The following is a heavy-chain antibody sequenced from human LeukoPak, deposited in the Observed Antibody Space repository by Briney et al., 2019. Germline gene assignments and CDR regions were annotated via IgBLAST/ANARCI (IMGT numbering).Heavy chain of an antibody. Sequence: SVKVSFKASGGTFSSYAISWVRQAPGQGLEWMGGIIPIFHTANYAQKFQGRVTITADESTSTAYMELSSLRSEDTAVYYCARVKYSSSWYYFDYWGQGTLVTVSS. D-gene: IGHD6-13*01. CDR3: ARVKYSSSWYYFDY. CDR2: IIPIFHTA. V-gene: IGHV1-69*13. J-gene: IGHJ4*02. CDR1: GGTFSSYA.